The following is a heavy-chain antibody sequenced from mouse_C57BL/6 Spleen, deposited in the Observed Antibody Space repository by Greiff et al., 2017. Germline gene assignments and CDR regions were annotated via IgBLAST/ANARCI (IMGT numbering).Heavy chain of an antibody. V-gene: IGHV1-7*01. CDR1: GYTFTSYW. Sequence: VQLQQSGAELAKPGASVTLSCKASGYTFTSYWMHWVKQRPGQGLEWIGYINPSSGYTKSNQKFKDKATLTADKSSSTAYMQLSSLTCEDSAVYYCARSRSYYGSSYDYWGQGTTRTVSS. CDR3: ARSRSYYGSSYDY. CDR2: INPSSGYT. J-gene: IGHJ2*01. D-gene: IGHD1-1*01.